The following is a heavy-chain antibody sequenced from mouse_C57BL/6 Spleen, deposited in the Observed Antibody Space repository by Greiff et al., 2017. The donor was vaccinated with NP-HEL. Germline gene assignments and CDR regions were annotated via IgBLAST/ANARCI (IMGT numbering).Heavy chain of an antibody. CDR3: TRDYYYGSLDY. CDR2: ISSGGDYI. J-gene: IGHJ2*01. CDR1: GFTFSSYA. Sequence: EVKLVESGEGLVKPGGSLKLSCAASGFTFSSYAMSWVRQTPEKRLEWVAYISSGGDYIYYADTVKGRFTISRDNARNTLYLQMSSLKSEDTAMYYCTRDYYYGSLDYWGQGTTLTVSS. D-gene: IGHD1-1*01. V-gene: IGHV5-9-1*02.